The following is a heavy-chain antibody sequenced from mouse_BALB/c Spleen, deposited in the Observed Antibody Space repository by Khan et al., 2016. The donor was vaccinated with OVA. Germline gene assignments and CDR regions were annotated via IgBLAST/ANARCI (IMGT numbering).Heavy chain of an antibody. J-gene: IGHJ3*01. V-gene: IGHV2-6-7*01. Sequence: QVQLKESGPGLVAPSQNLSISCTASGFSLTAYGVNWVRQSPGKGLEWLGMIWGDGSTDYNSALISRLSTSTDNSKRRVFLKMNRQQTDGTVKYYGARKLRLGGFAYWGQGTMVTVSA. CDR2: IWGDGST. D-gene: IGHD1-2*01. CDR3: ARKLRLGGFAY. CDR1: GFSLTAYG.